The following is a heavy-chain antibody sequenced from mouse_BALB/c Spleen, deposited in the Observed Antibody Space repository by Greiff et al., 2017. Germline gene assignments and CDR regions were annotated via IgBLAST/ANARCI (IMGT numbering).Heavy chain of an antibody. D-gene: IGHD1-1*01. CDR3: ARDYYDAYYFDY. CDR1: GFTFSSFG. V-gene: IGHV5-17*02. Sequence: EVKLVESGGGLVQPGGSRKLSCAASGFTFSSFGMHWVRQAPEKGLEWVAYISSGSSTIYYADTVKGRFTISRDNPKNTLFLQMTSLRSEDTAMYYCARDYYDAYYFDYWGQGTTLTVSS. J-gene: IGHJ2*01. CDR2: ISSGSSTI.